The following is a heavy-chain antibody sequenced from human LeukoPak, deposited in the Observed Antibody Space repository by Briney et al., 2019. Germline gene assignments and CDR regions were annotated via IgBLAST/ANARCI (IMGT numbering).Heavy chain of an antibody. Sequence: ASVKVSCKASGYTFTSYGIGWVRQAPGQGPEWMGWISAYNGNTNYAQKLQGRVTMTTDTSTSTAYMELRSLRSDDTAVYYCARDSTHPPLSSWWNYWGQGTLVTVSS. J-gene: IGHJ4*02. V-gene: IGHV1-18*01. CDR3: ARDSTHPPLSSWWNY. D-gene: IGHD6-13*01. CDR1: GYTFTSYG. CDR2: ISAYNGNT.